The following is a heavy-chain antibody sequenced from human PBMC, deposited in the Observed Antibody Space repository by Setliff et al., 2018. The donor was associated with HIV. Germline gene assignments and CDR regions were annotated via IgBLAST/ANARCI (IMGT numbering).Heavy chain of an antibody. J-gene: IGHJ4*02. CDR1: GGSITSGHYY. CDR2: IYYSGST. CDR3: ARQKYCSGWDFDS. D-gene: IGHD6-19*01. Sequence: SETLSLTCTVSGGSITSGHYYWGWIRQPPGKGLEWIATIYYSGSTYYNPSLKSRVTISVDTSTNQISLKLRPVTAADTSIYYCARQKYCSGWDFDSWGQGTLVTVSS. V-gene: IGHV4-39*01.